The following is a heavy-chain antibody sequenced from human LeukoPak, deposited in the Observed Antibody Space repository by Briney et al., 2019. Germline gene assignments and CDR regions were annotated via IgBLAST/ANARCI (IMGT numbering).Heavy chain of an antibody. Sequence: SETLSLTCTVSGGSISSSSYYWGWIRQPPGKGLEWIGSIYYSGSTYYNPSLKSRVTISVDTSKNQFSLKLSSVTAADTAVYYCAGQLSLVVWAFDIWGQGTMVTVSS. J-gene: IGHJ3*02. CDR3: AGQLSLVVWAFDI. CDR2: IYYSGST. CDR1: GGSISSSSYY. V-gene: IGHV4-39*01. D-gene: IGHD2-15*01.